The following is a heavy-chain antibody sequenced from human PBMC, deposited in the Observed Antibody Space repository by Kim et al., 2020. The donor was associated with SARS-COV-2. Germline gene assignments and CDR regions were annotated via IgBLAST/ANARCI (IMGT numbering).Heavy chain of an antibody. J-gene: IGHJ4*02. D-gene: IGHD4-17*01. CDR3: AKAYGDYADLYFDY. Sequence: AQSGTGRFTISSDNSTDTLYLQMNSLRAEDTAVYYCAKAYGDYADLYFDYWGQGTLVTVSS. V-gene: IGHV3-23*03.